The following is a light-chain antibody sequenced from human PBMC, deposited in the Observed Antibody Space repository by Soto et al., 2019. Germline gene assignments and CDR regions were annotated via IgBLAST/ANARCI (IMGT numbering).Light chain of an antibody. Sequence: EIVLTQSPGTLSLSPGERATLSCRASQSVSSSYLAWYQQKPGQAPRLLIYGASTRATAIPARFSGSGSGTEFTLTISSLLSEDFAVYYCQQYNNWPPWKFGQGTKVDIK. V-gene: IGKV3-15*01. CDR1: QSVSSSY. CDR2: GAS. CDR3: QQYNNWPPWK. J-gene: IGKJ1*01.